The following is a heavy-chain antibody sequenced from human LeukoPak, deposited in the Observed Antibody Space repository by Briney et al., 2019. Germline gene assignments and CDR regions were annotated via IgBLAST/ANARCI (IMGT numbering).Heavy chain of an antibody. CDR2: TSSSSSTI. Sequence: GGSLRLSCAASGFTFSGYDMSWVRQAPGKGLEWVSYTSSSSSTIYYADSVKSRLTISRDNAKNSLYLQMNSLRAEDTAVYYCARLRYYGMDVWGQGTTVTVSS. CDR1: GFTFSGYD. CDR3: ARLRYYGMDV. J-gene: IGHJ6*02. V-gene: IGHV3-48*04.